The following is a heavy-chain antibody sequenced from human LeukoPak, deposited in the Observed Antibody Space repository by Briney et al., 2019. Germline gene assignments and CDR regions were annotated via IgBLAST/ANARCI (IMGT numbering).Heavy chain of an antibody. J-gene: IGHJ3*02. CDR1: GFTSSSYW. CDR2: INSDGSSI. D-gene: IGHD1-26*01. CDR3: ARDDGELSAFDI. Sequence: QAGGSLRLSCAASGFTSSSYWMHWVRQAPGKGLVWVSRINSDGSSINYADSVKGRFTISRDNAKNTLYLQMNSLRAEDTAVYYCARDDGELSAFDIWGQGTMVTVSS. V-gene: IGHV3-74*01.